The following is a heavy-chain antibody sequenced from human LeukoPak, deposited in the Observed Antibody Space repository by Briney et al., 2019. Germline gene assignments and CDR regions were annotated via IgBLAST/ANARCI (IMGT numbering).Heavy chain of an antibody. J-gene: IGHJ4*02. Sequence: SQTLSLTCAISGDSVSSNSAAWNWIRQSTSRGLEWLERTYYRSKWYNNYAVSVKSRITINPDTSKNQFSLQLNSVTPEDTAVYYCTREYELGTPVAYLDYWGQGTPVTVSS. V-gene: IGHV6-1*01. D-gene: IGHD7-27*01. CDR3: TREYELGTPVAYLDY. CDR1: GDSVSSNSAA. CDR2: TYYRSKWYN.